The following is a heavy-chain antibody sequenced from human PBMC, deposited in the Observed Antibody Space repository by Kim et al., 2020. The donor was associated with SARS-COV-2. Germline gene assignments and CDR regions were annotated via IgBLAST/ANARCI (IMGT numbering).Heavy chain of an antibody. CDR3: AKRGFQAAAGTRLYYFDY. Sequence: KGRFTIPRDNSKNTLYLQMNSLRAEDTAVYYCAKRGFQAAAGTRLYYFDYWGQGTLVTVSS. V-gene: IGHV3-30*02. J-gene: IGHJ4*02. D-gene: IGHD6-13*01.